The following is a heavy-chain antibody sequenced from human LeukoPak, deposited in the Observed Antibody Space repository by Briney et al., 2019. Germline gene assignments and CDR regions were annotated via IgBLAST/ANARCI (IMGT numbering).Heavy chain of an antibody. V-gene: IGHV4-59*01. CDR1: GGSISSYY. Sequence: SETLSLTCTVSGGSISSYYWSWIRQPPGKGLEWIGYIYYSGSTNYNPSLKSRVTISVDTSKNQFSLKLSSVTAADTAVYYCARTIAAAGNYYFDYWGQGTLVSVSS. CDR2: IYYSGST. CDR3: ARTIAAAGNYYFDY. D-gene: IGHD6-13*01. J-gene: IGHJ4*02.